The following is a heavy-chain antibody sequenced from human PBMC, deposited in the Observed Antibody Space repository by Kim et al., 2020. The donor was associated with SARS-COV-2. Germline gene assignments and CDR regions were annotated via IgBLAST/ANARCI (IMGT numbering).Heavy chain of an antibody. J-gene: IGHJ4*03. D-gene: IGHD2-15*01. CDR1: GFTFRSYW. V-gene: IGHV3-74*01. CDR3: VRDFFGILSHDY. CDR2: ISNDGGRI. Sequence: GGSLRLSCVASGFTFRSYWMNWVRQAPGKGLVWVSYISNDGGRISYTDSVKGRFIISRDDAKNTVYLQMNSLRAEDTGVYYCVRDFFGILSHDYWGQGAL.